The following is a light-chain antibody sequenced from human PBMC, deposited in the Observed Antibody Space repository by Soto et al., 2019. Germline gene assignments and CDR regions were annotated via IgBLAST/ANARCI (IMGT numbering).Light chain of an antibody. CDR2: GAS. CDR1: QSINNRY. J-gene: IGKJ3*01. CDR3: HHYDNSPPFP. Sequence: EIVLTQSPGTLSLSPGERAILSCRASQSINNRYLAWYQQMPGRAPRLLIHGASSRAAGIPDRFSGSGSGTDFALTINRLETEDFAVYYCHHYDNSPPFPFGPGTTVDI. V-gene: IGKV3-20*01.